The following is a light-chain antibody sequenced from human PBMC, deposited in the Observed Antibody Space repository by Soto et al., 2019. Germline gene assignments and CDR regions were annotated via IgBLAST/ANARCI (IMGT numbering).Light chain of an antibody. V-gene: IGLV2-11*01. CDR1: SSDVGGYTY. Sequence: QSVLTQPRSVSGSPGQSVTISCTGTSSDVGGYTYVSWYQQHPGKAPKLIIYDVTERPSGVPARFSGSKSGNTASLTISGLQAEDEADYYCCSYAGSYTYVFGTGTKVTAL. CDR2: DVT. CDR3: CSYAGSYTYV. J-gene: IGLJ1*01.